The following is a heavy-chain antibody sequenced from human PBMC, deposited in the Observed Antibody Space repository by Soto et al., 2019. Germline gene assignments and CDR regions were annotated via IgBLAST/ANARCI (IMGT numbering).Heavy chain of an antibody. CDR1: GGSISSGGYY. D-gene: IGHD5-18*01. Sequence: SETLALTCTVSGGSISSGGYYWSWIRQHPGKGLEWIGYIYYSGSTYYNPSLKSRVTISVDTSKNQLSLKLSSVTAADTAIYYCAADRGYSYGYFDYWGQGTLVTVSS. J-gene: IGHJ4*02. V-gene: IGHV4-31*03. CDR3: AADRGYSYGYFDY. CDR2: IYYSGST.